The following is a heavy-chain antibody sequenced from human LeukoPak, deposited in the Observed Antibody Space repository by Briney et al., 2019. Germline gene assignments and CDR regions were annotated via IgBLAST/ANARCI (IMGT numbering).Heavy chain of an antibody. CDR1: GGSFSGYY. J-gene: IGHJ5*02. CDR3: ARGLTSVTTFNWFDP. Sequence: SETLSLTCAVYGGSFSGYYWSWIRQPPGKGLEWIGEINHSENTNYNPSLKSRVTISVDTSKNQFSLKLSSVTAADTAVYYCARGLTSVTTFNWFDPWGQGTLVTVSS. CDR2: INHSENT. D-gene: IGHD4-17*01. V-gene: IGHV4-34*01.